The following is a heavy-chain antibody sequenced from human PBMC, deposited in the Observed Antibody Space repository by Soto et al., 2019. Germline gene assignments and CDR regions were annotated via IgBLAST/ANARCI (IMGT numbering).Heavy chain of an antibody. CDR1: GGPINSPDYY. D-gene: IGHD6-13*01. V-gene: IGHV4-30-4*01. J-gene: IGHJ5*02. Sequence: PSETLSLTCNVSGGPINSPDYYWTWLSQSPGKGLEWIGYLYFNGGTQYNPSLRTPISMSLDTSKKHFSLKMRSVTGADTAVYYCARGISKYSSWYEPHTWFDAWGQGALVTVSS. CDR2: LYFNGGT. CDR3: ARGISKYSSWYEPHTWFDA.